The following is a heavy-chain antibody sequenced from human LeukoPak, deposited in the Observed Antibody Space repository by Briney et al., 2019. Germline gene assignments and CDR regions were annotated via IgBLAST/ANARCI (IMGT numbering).Heavy chain of an antibody. CDR3: ARGCGRASCPYYFDY. J-gene: IGHJ4*02. Sequence: PGGSLRLSCAASGFTLSSFAMNWVRQTPEKGLEWVSYISTSSGTKYYADSVKGRFTISRDNAMTSLYLQMNGLRAEDTAVYYCARGCGRASCPYYFDYWGQGTLVTVSS. V-gene: IGHV3-48*04. CDR2: ISTSSGTK. CDR1: GFTLSSFA. D-gene: IGHD2-2*01.